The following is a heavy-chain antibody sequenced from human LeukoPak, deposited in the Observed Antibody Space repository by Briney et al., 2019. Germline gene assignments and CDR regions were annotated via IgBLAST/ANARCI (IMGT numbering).Heavy chain of an antibody. CDR1: GYTFTSYA. CDR2: INAGNGNT. D-gene: IGHD4-11*01. Sequence: ASVKVSCKASGYTFTSYAMHWVRQAPGQRLEWMGWINAGNGNTKYSQKFQGRVTITRDTSASTAYMELSSLRSEDTAVYYCARALFGNYGRVFFSEFDNWGQGTLVTVSS. J-gene: IGHJ4*02. V-gene: IGHV1-3*01. CDR3: ARALFGNYGRVFFSEFDN.